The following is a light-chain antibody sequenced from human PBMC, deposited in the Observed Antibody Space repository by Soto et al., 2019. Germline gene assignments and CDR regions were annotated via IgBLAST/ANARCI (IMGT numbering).Light chain of an antibody. J-gene: IGKJ2*01. CDR1: QSLLHGNGYNY. Sequence: DIVMTQSPLSLPVTSGEPASISCRSSQSLLHGNGYNYLEWYLQKPGQSPQLLIYLGSNRASGVPDRFSGSGSGTDFTLKISRVEAEDVGIYYSMQALQTPYTFGQGTKVEVK. CDR2: LGS. V-gene: IGKV2-28*01. CDR3: MQALQTPYT.